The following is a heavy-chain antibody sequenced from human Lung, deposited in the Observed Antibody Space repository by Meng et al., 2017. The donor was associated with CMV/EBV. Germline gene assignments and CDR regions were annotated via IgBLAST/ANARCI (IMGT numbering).Heavy chain of an antibody. J-gene: IGHJ6*02. V-gene: IGHV3-33*05. CDR1: GYSFGNYA. D-gene: IGHD3-3*01. Sequence: GGSLRLXCVGSGYSFGNYAMHWVRQAPGKGLEWVAVISYDGDKKFYTDSVKGRFTISRDNSKNSLYLQMNSLRAEDTAVYYCARVGLVTIFGVVKGMDVWGQGNXVXVSS. CDR3: ARVGLVTIFGVVKGMDV. CDR2: ISYDGDKK.